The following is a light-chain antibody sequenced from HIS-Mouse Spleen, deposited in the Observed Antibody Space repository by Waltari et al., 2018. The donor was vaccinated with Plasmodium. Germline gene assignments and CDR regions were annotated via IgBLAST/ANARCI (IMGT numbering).Light chain of an antibody. CDR1: SSDVGGYNY. CDR2: EVS. V-gene: IGLV2-14*01. Sequence: QSALTQPASVSGSPGQSITISCTGTSSDVGGYNYVSWYQQHPGKAPKLMIYEVSKRPSGVSNRFSDSKSGNTASLTISGLQAEDEADYYCSSYTSSSTLYVFGTGTKVTVL. CDR3: SSYTSSSTLYV. J-gene: IGLJ1*01.